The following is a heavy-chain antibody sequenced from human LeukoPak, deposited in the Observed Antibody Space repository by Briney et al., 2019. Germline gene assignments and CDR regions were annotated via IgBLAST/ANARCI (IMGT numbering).Heavy chain of an antibody. CDR3: ARVDDDFWSGYCAFDY. J-gene: IGHJ4*02. D-gene: IGHD3-3*01. CDR1: GFTFSSYS. CDR2: ISSSSSTI. V-gene: IGHV3-48*01. Sequence: PGGSLRLSCAASGFTFSSYSMNWVRQAPGKGLEWVSYISSSSSTIYYADSVKGRFTISRDNAKNSLYLQMNSLRAEDTAVYYCARVDDDFWSGYCAFDYWGQGTLVTVSS.